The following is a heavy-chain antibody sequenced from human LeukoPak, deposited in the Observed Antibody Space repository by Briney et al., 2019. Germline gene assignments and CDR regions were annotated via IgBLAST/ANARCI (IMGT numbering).Heavy chain of an antibody. Sequence: GGSLRLSCTASGFTFGDYATSWVRQAPGKGLEWVGFIRSKAYGGTTEYAASVKGRFTISRDDSKSIAYLQMNSLKTEDTAVYYCTRMAAASLYYFDYWGQGTLVTVSS. CDR1: GFTFGDYA. V-gene: IGHV3-49*04. D-gene: IGHD2-15*01. J-gene: IGHJ4*02. CDR3: TRMAAASLYYFDY. CDR2: IRSKAYGGTT.